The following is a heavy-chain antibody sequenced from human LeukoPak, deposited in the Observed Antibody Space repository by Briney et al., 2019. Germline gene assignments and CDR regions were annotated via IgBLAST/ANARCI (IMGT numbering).Heavy chain of an antibody. J-gene: IGHJ4*02. CDR3: ARARHDSSGYYYDFDY. CDR2: INHSGST. CDR1: GGSFSGYY. V-gene: IGHV4-34*01. D-gene: IGHD3-22*01. Sequence: PSETLSLTCAVYGGSFSGYYWSWIRQPPGKGLEWIGEINHSGSTNYNPSLKSRVTISVDTSKNQFSLKLSSVTAADTAVYYCARARHDSSGYYYDFDYWGQGTLVTVSS.